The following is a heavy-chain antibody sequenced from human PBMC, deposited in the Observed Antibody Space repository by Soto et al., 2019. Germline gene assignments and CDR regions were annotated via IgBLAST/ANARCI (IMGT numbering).Heavy chain of an antibody. Sequence: SQTLSLTCAISGDSVSSNSAAWSWIRQSPSRGLEWLGRTFYRSKWHYDYAVSVKSRITISPDTSKNQFSLLLSSVTTEDTAVYYCAGDGGSYGNSYNMDVWGQGTTVT. J-gene: IGHJ6*02. D-gene: IGHD1-26*01. CDR1: GDSVSSNSAA. CDR3: AGDGGSYGNSYNMDV. V-gene: IGHV6-1*01. CDR2: TFYRSKWHY.